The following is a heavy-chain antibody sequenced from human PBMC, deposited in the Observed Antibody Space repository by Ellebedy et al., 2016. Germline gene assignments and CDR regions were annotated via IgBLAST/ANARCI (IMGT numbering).Heavy chain of an antibody. Sequence: GGSLRLSCKGSGYSFTSYWIGWVRQMPGKGLEWMGIIYPGDSDTRYSPSFQGQVTISADNSISTAYLQWSSLKASYTAMYYCARLEALTGFDPWGQGTLVTVSS. CDR2: IYPGDSDT. V-gene: IGHV5-51*01. CDR3: ARLEALTGFDP. J-gene: IGHJ5*02. CDR1: GYSFTSYW.